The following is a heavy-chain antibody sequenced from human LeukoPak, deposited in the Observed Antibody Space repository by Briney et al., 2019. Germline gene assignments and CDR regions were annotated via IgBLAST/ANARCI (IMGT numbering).Heavy chain of an antibody. CDR1: GGSISSSSYY. Sequence: PSETLSLTCTVSGGSISSSSYYWGWIRQPPGKGLEWIGSIYYSGSTYYNPSLKSRVTISVDTSKNQFSLKLSSVTAADTAVYYCARHVELVGHYDYWGQGTLVTVSS. J-gene: IGHJ4*02. V-gene: IGHV4-39*01. CDR2: IYYSGST. D-gene: IGHD1-26*01. CDR3: ARHVELVGHYDY.